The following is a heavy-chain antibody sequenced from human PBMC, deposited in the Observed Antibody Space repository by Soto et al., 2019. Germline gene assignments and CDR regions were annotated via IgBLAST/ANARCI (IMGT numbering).Heavy chain of an antibody. CDR2: INQSGST. CDR1: GGSFSGYY. CDR3: ARGLNYVVY. V-gene: IGHV4-34*01. Sequence: LSLTCAVYGGSFSGYYWSWLRQPPGKGLGWIGEINQSGSTNYNPSLKSRVTISIDTSKNQFSLKVSSVTAADTAVYYCARGLNYVVYWGQGTLVTVSS. J-gene: IGHJ4*02. D-gene: IGHD3-16*01.